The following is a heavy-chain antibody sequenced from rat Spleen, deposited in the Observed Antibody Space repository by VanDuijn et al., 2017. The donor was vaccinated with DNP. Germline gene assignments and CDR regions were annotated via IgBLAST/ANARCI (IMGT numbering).Heavy chain of an antibody. D-gene: IGHD1-11*01. CDR2: IHYSGGT. J-gene: IGHJ1*01. CDR1: GYSITSNY. V-gene: IGHV3-1*01. CDR3: ARGLNYGGYNYYWYFDF. Sequence: EVQIQESGPGLVKPSQSLSLTCSVTGYSITSNYWGWIRKCPGNKMEWMGYIHYSGGTGLNPSLKSRISITRDTSKNQFFLQLNSVTTEDTATYYCARGLNYGGYNYYWYFDFWGPGIMVTVSS.